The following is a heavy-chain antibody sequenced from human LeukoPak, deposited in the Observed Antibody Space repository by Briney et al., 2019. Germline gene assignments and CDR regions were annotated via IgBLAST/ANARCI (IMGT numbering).Heavy chain of an antibody. CDR1: GFTFSNSA. CDR2: ISASGAST. Sequence: GGSLRLSCAASGFTFSNSAMSWVRQAPGKGLEWVSGISASGASTYYADSVKGRLTISRGNSKNTLYLQMRSLRAEDTAVYYCAKDEGPSVDGDYFDYWGQGTLVTVSS. J-gene: IGHJ4*02. V-gene: IGHV3-23*01. D-gene: IGHD3-10*01. CDR3: AKDEGPSVDGDYFDY.